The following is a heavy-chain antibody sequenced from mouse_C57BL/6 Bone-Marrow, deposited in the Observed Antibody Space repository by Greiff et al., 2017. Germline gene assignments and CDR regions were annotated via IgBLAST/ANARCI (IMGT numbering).Heavy chain of an antibody. CDR3: AREGIYYGSSSFDY. Sequence: QVQLQQPGAELVMPGASVKLSCKASGYTFTSYWMHWVKQRPGQGLERIGEIDPSDSYTNYNQKFKGKSTLTVDKSSSTAYMQLSSLTSEDSAVYYCAREGIYYGSSSFDYWGQGTTLTVSS. V-gene: IGHV1-69*01. CDR2: IDPSDSYT. CDR1: GYTFTSYW. J-gene: IGHJ2*01. D-gene: IGHD1-1*01.